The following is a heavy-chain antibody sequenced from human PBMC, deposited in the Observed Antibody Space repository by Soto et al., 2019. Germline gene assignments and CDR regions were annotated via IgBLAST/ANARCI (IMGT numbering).Heavy chain of an antibody. CDR3: ASQSITMVRGVIVVWFDP. V-gene: IGHV4-59*05. J-gene: IGHJ5*02. CDR1: GFTFSSYSMN. CDR2: IYYSGGT. D-gene: IGHD3-10*01. Sequence: GSLRLSCAASGFTFSSYSMNWVRQAPGKGLEWIGSIYYSGGTYYNPSLKSRVTISVDTSKNQFSLKLSSVTAADTAVYYCASQSITMVRGVIVVWFDPWGQGTLVTVSS.